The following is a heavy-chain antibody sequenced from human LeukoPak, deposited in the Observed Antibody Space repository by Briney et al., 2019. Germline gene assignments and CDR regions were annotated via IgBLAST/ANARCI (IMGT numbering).Heavy chain of an antibody. Sequence: ASVKVSCKASGYTFTSYDINWMRQATGQGLEWMGWMNPNSGHAGYAQKFQGRVTMTRDTAITTAYMELSSLRSEDTAVYYCARGPGGSGSYHILDWGQGTLVTVSS. V-gene: IGHV1-8*01. J-gene: IGHJ4*02. CDR2: MNPNSGHA. CDR1: GYTFTSYD. D-gene: IGHD3-10*01. CDR3: ARGPGGSGSYHILD.